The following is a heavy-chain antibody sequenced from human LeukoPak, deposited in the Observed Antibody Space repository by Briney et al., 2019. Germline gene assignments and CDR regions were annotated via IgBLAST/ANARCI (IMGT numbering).Heavy chain of an antibody. D-gene: IGHD1-26*01. CDR3: ARGSDSGTPRWFDP. CDR1: GYTFTGHF. Sequence: ASVTVSCTASGYTFTGHFIQWVRQAPGQGPEWMGRIDPNDGGTNYTQKFRGRVTMTRDTSISTAYMKLSSLRSDDTAVYYCARGSDSGTPRWFDPWGQGTLVTV. V-gene: IGHV1-2*06. J-gene: IGHJ5*02. CDR2: IDPNDGGT.